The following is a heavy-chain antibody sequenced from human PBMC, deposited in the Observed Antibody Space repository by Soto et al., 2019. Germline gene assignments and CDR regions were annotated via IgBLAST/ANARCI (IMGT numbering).Heavy chain of an antibody. Sequence: SETLSLTCAVYGGSFSGYYWSWIRQPPGKGLEWIGEINHSGSTNYNPSLKSRVTISVDTSKNQFSLKLSSVTAADTAVYYCARLYRPIRSFYYYMDVWGKGTTVTVSS. CDR3: ARLYRPIRSFYYYMDV. CDR2: INHSGST. J-gene: IGHJ6*03. V-gene: IGHV4-34*01. D-gene: IGHD2-8*01. CDR1: GGSFSGYY.